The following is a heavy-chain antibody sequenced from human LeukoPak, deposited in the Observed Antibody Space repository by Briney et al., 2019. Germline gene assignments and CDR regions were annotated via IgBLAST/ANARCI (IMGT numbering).Heavy chain of an antibody. CDR3: ARESLGGNLDY. V-gene: IGHV1-24*01. CDR1: GYTLTELS. D-gene: IGHD4-23*01. Sequence: ASVKVSCKVSGYTLTELSMHWVRQAPGKGLEWMGGFDPEDGETFYAQKFQGRVTMTRDTSTSAVYMELSSLRSEDTAVYYCARESLGGNLDYWGQGTLVTVSS. J-gene: IGHJ4*02. CDR2: FDPEDGET.